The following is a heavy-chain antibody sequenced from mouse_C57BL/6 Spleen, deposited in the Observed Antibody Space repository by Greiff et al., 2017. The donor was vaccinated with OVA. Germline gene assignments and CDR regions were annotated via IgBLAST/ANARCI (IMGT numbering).Heavy chain of an antibody. CDR2: IWSGGSI. V-gene: IGHV2-2*01. J-gene: IGHJ4*01. CDR1: GFSLTSYG. Sequence: VMLVESGPGLVQPSQSLSITCTVSGFSLTSYGVHWVRQSPGKGLEWLGVIWSGGSIDYNAAFISRLSISKDNSKSQVFFKMNRLQADDTAIEYWSRPDGYDRYYDAMDYGGQGTSVTVSS. D-gene: IGHD2-2*01. CDR3: SRPDGYDRYYDAMDY.